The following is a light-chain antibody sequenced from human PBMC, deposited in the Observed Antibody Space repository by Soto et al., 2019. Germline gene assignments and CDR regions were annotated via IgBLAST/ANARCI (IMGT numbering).Light chain of an antibody. J-gene: IGKJ1*01. CDR1: QGISSW. Sequence: DIQMTQSPSSVSASVGDRVTITCRASQGISSWLAWYQQKPWKAPKLLIYAASSLQSGGPSRFSGSRTRIDFTPTNYTVQTEDFATYYCQQANSLPWTFGKGTKVEIK. V-gene: IGKV1-12*02. CDR2: AAS. CDR3: QQANSLPWT.